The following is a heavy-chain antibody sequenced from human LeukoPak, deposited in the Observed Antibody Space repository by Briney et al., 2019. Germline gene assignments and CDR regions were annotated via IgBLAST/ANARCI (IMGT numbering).Heavy chain of an antibody. D-gene: IGHD6-13*01. Sequence: PGRSLRLSCAASGFTFSTYRMHWVRQAPGKGLEWVAAIWYDGSDKYYADSVKGRFTISRDKSKNTLYLQMNSLRAEDTAVYYCARYSSSWYSIDYWGQGTLVTVSS. CDR3: ARYSSSWYSIDY. CDR1: GFTFSTYR. V-gene: IGHV3-33*01. J-gene: IGHJ4*02. CDR2: IWYDGSDK.